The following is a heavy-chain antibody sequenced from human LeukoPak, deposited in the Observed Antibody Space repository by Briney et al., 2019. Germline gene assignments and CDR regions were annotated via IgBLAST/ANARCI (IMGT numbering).Heavy chain of an antibody. D-gene: IGHD1-1*01. Sequence: PGGSLRLSCAASGFTVSNNYMRWVRQAPGKGLEWVSSISGDSTYIYNAGSVKGRFTISRDNAQASLYLQMISLRADDTAVYYCARVSGRLERQSDLDYWGQGTLVIVSS. V-gene: IGHV3-21*01. CDR2: ISGDSTYI. CDR3: ARVSGRLERQSDLDY. J-gene: IGHJ4*02. CDR1: GFTVSNNY.